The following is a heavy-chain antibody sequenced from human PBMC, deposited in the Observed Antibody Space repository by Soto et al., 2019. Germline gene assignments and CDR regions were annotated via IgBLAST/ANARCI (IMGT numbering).Heavy chain of an antibody. CDR3: ARGASITMVRGVMDY. V-gene: IGHV4-61*01. Sequence: KSSETLSLTCTVSGGSVSSGSYYWSWIRQPPGKGLEWIGYIYYSGSTNYNPSLKSRVTISVDTSKNQFSLKLSSVTAADTAVYYCARGASITMVRGVMDYWGQGTLVTVSS. J-gene: IGHJ4*02. D-gene: IGHD3-10*01. CDR1: GGSVSSGSYY. CDR2: IYYSGST.